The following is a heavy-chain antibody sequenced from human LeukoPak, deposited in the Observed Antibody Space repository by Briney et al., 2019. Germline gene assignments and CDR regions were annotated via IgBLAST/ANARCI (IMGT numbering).Heavy chain of an antibody. D-gene: IGHD6-13*01. CDR3: ANFYSSSWYEY. J-gene: IGHJ4*02. CDR1: GCTLSSDC. CDR2: VKQDGSAQ. V-gene: IGHV3-7*02. Sequence: VGSLRLSCAASGCTLSSDCMSGVRQAPGRGGGGVAHVKQDGSAQYTVASVKGRSTTSRDNAKNPMYLKMTGLRAEDTAVYSCANFYSSSWYEYWGQGTLVTVSS.